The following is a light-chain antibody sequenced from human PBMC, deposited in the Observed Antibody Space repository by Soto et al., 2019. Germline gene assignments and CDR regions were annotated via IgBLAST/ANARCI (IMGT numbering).Light chain of an antibody. Sequence: NVLTQSPGTLSLSPGERATLSCRASQSVSNNYLAWYQQKPGQAPRLLIYGASNRATGIPDRFSGSGSGTDFTLTISRLEPEDFAVYYCQQYGSSGTFGQGTKVDIK. J-gene: IGKJ1*01. CDR2: GAS. CDR3: QQYGSSGT. CDR1: QSVSNNY. V-gene: IGKV3-20*01.